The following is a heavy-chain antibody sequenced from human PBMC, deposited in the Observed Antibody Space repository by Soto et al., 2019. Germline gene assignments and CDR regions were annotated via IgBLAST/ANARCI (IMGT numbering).Heavy chain of an antibody. D-gene: IGHD1-20*01. CDR2: IYRSGST. CDR1: NYSINSGYY. J-gene: IGHJ4*02. CDR3: ARRGPITVPGDGYFDY. V-gene: IGHV4-38-2*01. Sequence: PSETLSLTCVVSNYSINSGYYWGWIRQPPGKGLEWIGNIYRSGSTYFNPSLKSRVTMSADTSKNMFSLNLRSMTAADTAVYFCARRGPITVPGDGYFDYWGQGTLVTVSS.